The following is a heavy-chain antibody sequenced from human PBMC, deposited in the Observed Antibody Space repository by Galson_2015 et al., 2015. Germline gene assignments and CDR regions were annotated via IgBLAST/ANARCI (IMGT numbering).Heavy chain of an antibody. CDR3: ARGPGYSGSMGFDY. Sequence: SLRLSCAASGFTVSSNFMNWVRQAPGKGLEWVSVIKRGGGTSYVGSVRGRFTIPRDNSKNTVYLHMNSLRAEDTAVYYCARGPGYSGSMGFDYWGQGSLVTVSS. V-gene: IGHV3-53*01. CDR2: IKRGGGT. CDR1: GFTVSSNF. J-gene: IGHJ4*02. D-gene: IGHD5-12*01.